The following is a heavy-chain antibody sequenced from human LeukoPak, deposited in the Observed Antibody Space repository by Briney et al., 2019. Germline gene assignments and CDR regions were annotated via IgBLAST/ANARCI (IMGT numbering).Heavy chain of an antibody. V-gene: IGHV3-30*18. CDR2: ISHDGSNK. Sequence: PGGSLRLSCAASGFTFSSYGMHWVRQAPGKGLEWVAVISHDGSNKYYADSVKGRFTISRDNSKNTLYLQMNSLRAEDTAVYYCAKDFKWLAPPRYYFDYWGQGTLVTVSS. J-gene: IGHJ4*02. CDR1: GFTFSSYG. CDR3: AKDFKWLAPPRYYFDY. D-gene: IGHD6-19*01.